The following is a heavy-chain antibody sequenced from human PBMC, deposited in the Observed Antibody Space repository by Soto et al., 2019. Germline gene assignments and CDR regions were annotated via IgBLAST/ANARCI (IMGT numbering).Heavy chain of an antibody. J-gene: IGHJ4*02. CDR2: IYYSGST. Sequence: SETLSLTCTVSGGSISSYYWSWIRQPPGKGLEWIGYIYYSGSTNYNPSLKSRVTISVDTSKNQFSLKLSPVTAADTAVYYCARRLRCSSASCHLNFDYWGQGTLVTVSS. D-gene: IGHD2-2*01. CDR3: ARRLRCSSASCHLNFDY. CDR1: GGSISSYY. V-gene: IGHV4-59*12.